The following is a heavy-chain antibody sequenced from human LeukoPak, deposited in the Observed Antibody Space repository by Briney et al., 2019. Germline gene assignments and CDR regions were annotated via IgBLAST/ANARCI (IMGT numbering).Heavy chain of an antibody. CDR2: ISAYNGNT. V-gene: IGHV1-18*01. CDR3: ARARPYYYYDSSGYYYNWFDP. D-gene: IGHD3-22*01. CDR1: GYTFTSYG. J-gene: IGHJ5*02. Sequence: ASVKVSCKASGYTFTSYGISWVRQAPGQGLEWMGWISAYNGNTNYAQKLQGRVTMTTDTSTNTAYMELRSLRSDDTAVYYCARARPYYYYDSSGYYYNWFDPWGQGTLVTVSS.